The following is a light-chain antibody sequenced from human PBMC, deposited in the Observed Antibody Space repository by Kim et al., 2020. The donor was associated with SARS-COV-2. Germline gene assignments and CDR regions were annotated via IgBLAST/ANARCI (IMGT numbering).Light chain of an antibody. V-gene: IGKV3-20*01. CDR1: QSVTSNS. Sequence: EIVLTQSPGTLSLSPGERATLSCRASQSVTSNSLAWYQQKPGQAPRLLVYGASTRANGIPDRFRGSGSGTDFTLAISRLEPEDFAMYYCQQYGASPRTFGQGTKVDIK. J-gene: IGKJ1*01. CDR2: GAS. CDR3: QQYGASPRT.